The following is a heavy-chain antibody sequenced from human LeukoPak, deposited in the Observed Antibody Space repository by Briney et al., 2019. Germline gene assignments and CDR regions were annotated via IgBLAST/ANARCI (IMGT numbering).Heavy chain of an antibody. J-gene: IGHJ4*02. CDR1: GFTFSSYW. Sequence: GGSLRLSCAASGFTFSSYWMSWVRQAPGQGLEWVANIKQDGSEKYYVDSVKGRFTISRDNAKNSLYLQMNSLRAEDTAVYYCASFIVGIAAAGLFDYWGQGTLVTVSS. D-gene: IGHD6-13*01. V-gene: IGHV3-7*01. CDR2: IKQDGSEK. CDR3: ASFIVGIAAAGLFDY.